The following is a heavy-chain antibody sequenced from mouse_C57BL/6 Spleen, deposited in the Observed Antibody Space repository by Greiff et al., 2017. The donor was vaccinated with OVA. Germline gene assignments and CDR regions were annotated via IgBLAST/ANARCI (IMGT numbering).Heavy chain of an antibody. Sequence: QVQLQQPGPELVKPGASVKLSCKASGYTFTSYWMHWVKQRPGQGLEWIGNINPSNGGTTYTEKFKSKATLTVDKSSSTAYMQLSSPTSEDSAVYDCARFRAPGAYWGQGTLVTVSA. V-gene: IGHV1-53*01. J-gene: IGHJ3*01. D-gene: IGHD3-1*01. CDR2: INPSNGGT. CDR1: GYTFTSYW. CDR3: ARFRAPGAY.